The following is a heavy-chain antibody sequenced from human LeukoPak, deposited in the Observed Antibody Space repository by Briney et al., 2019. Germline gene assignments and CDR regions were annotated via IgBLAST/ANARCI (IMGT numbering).Heavy chain of an antibody. CDR2: ISYDGSNK. V-gene: IGHV3-30*18. Sequence: PGGSLRLSCAASGFTFSSYGMHWVRQAPGKGLEWVAVISYDGSNKYYADSVKGRFTISRDNSKNTLYLQMNSLRAEDTAVYYCAKAPGPRSTYGMDVWGQGTTVTVSS. D-gene: IGHD1-14*01. J-gene: IGHJ6*02. CDR1: GFTFSSYG. CDR3: AKAPGPRSTYGMDV.